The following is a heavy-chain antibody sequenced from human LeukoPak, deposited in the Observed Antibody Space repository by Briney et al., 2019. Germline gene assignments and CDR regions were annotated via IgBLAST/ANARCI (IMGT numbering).Heavy chain of an antibody. J-gene: IGHJ3*02. Sequence: ASVKVSCKSSGYTFTGYYIHWVRQAPGQGLEWMGWINPNSGGTNYAQKFQGRVTMTRDTSISTAYMELSRLRSDDTAVYYCAKVMGSGQWLVEREDFDIWGQGTMVTVSS. V-gene: IGHV1-2*02. CDR1: GYTFTGYY. CDR2: INPNSGGT. D-gene: IGHD6-19*01. CDR3: AKVMGSGQWLVEREDFDI.